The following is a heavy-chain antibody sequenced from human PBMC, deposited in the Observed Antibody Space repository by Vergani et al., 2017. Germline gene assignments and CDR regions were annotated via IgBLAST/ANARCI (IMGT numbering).Heavy chain of an antibody. Sequence: QVQLVESGGGVVQPGRSLRLSCAASGFTFSSYAMPWVRQAPGKGLEWVAVISYDGSNKYYADSVKGRFTISSDNSKNTLYLQMNSLRAEDTAVYYCARETNYDILTGYYKGAFDIWGQGTMVTVSS. CDR1: GFTFSSYA. V-gene: IGHV3-30-3*01. D-gene: IGHD3-9*01. J-gene: IGHJ3*02. CDR3: ARETNYDILTGYYKGAFDI. CDR2: ISYDGSNK.